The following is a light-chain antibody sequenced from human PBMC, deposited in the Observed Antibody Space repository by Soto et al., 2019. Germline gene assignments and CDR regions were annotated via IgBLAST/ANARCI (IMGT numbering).Light chain of an antibody. CDR2: GAS. CDR1: QSVSSSY. J-gene: IGKJ1*01. V-gene: IGKV3-20*01. Sequence: EIVLTQSPGTLSLSPGERATLSCRASQSVSSSYLAWYQQKPGQAPRLLIYGASSRATGIPDRFSGSGSGTDFTLTISRLEPEDFAVYYCQHYGSSPETFVQGTKV. CDR3: QHYGSSPET.